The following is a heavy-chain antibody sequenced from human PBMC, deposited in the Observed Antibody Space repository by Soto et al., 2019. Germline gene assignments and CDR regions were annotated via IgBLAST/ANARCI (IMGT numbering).Heavy chain of an antibody. J-gene: IGHJ5*02. CDR3: ARESCISTSCFFVALDP. CDR1: GFTFSSYG. D-gene: IGHD2-2*01. Sequence: PGGSLRLSCAASGFTFSSYGMHWVRQAPGKGLEWVAVIWYDGSNKYYADSVKGRFTISRDNSKNTLYLQMNSLRAEDTAVYYCARESCISTSCFFVALDPWGQGTLVTVSS. V-gene: IGHV3-33*01. CDR2: IWYDGSNK.